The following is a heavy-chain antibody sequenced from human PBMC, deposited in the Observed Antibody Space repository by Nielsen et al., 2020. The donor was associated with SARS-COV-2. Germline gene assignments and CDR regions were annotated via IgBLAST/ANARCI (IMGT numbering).Heavy chain of an antibody. V-gene: IGHV3-13*01. CDR3: AKDPSDGYSSSWYFDY. J-gene: IGHJ4*02. D-gene: IGHD6-13*01. CDR2: IGTGGDT. Sequence: GESLKISCAASGFTFSRYDIHWVRQATGRGLEWVSAIGTGGDTYYRGSVKGRFTISRENAKNSLYLQMSNLRAGDTAVYYCAKDPSDGYSSSWYFDYWGQGTLVTVSS. CDR1: GFTFSRYD.